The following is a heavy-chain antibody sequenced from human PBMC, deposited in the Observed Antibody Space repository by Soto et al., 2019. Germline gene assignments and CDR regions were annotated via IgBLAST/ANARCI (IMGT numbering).Heavy chain of an antibody. V-gene: IGHV5-10-1*01. D-gene: IGHD6-6*01. CDR3: ASGDSSSFDY. J-gene: IGHJ4*02. Sequence: HGESLKISCKGSGYSFTSYWISWVRQMPGKGLEWMGRIDPSDSYTNYSPSFQGHVTISADKSISTAYLQWSSLKASDTAMYYCASGDSSSFDYWGQGTLVTVSS. CDR1: GYSFTSYW. CDR2: IDPSDSYT.